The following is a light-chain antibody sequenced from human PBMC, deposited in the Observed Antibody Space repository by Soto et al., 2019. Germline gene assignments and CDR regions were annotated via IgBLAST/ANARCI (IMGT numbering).Light chain of an antibody. CDR2: SAS. V-gene: IGKV3-20*01. CDR1: QSVSGNS. Sequence: EIVLTQSPGTLSLSPGERATLSCRASQSVSGNSLAWYQQKPGQAPRLLIYSASHRATDIPDRFSGSGSATDFTLAISSLEPADFAVYYCRQYGSSPQTFGPGTKVDI. CDR3: RQYGSSPQT. J-gene: IGKJ3*01.